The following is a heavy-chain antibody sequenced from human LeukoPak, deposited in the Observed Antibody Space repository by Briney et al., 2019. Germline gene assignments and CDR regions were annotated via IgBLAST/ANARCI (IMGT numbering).Heavy chain of an antibody. Sequence: AGGSLRLSCAASGFTFSSYWMTWIRQAPGKGLEWIGNVYYTGSTSYNPSLKSRVTISVDASKNHFSLRLTSVTAADTAVYYCARYLSSGLDYWGQGTLVTVSS. J-gene: IGHJ4*02. CDR3: ARYLSSGLDY. CDR1: GFTFSSYW. V-gene: IGHV4-59*01. CDR2: VYYTGST. D-gene: IGHD3-22*01.